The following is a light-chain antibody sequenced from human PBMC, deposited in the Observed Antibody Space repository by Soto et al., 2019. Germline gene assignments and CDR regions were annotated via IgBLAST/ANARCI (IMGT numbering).Light chain of an antibody. Sequence: EIVLTQSPGTLSLSPGERATLSCRASQSVRNNYLAWYQQTPGQAPRPLIYDTSSRAVGIPDRFRGSGSGTDFTLTISRLEPEDFAVYYFQQSGSSPWTFGQGTKLEIK. CDR2: DTS. J-gene: IGKJ1*01. V-gene: IGKV3-20*01. CDR1: QSVRNNY. CDR3: QQSGSSPWT.